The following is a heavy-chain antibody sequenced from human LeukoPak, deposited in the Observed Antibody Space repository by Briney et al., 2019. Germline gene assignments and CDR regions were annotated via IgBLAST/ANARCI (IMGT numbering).Heavy chain of an antibody. D-gene: IGHD2-8*01. V-gene: IGHV3-30*18. J-gene: IGHJ4*02. CDR3: AKDLPTYCTNGVCPSDY. CDR1: GFTFSSFG. Sequence: GGSRRLSCAASGFTFSSFGMHWVRQAPGKGLGWVAVISYDGSNKYYADSVKGRFTISRDNSKNTLYLQMNSLRAEDTAVYYCAKDLPTYCTNGVCPSDYWGQGTLVTVSS. CDR2: ISYDGSNK.